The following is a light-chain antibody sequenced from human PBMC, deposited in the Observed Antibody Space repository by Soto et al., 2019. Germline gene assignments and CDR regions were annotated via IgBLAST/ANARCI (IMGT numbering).Light chain of an antibody. Sequence: DIVMTQSPDSLAVSLGDRVTITCLASQTISSWLAWYQQKPGKAPKLLIYKASTLKSGVPSRFSGSGSGTEFTLTISSLQPDDFATYYCQKYNSAPLTFGGGTKVDIK. J-gene: IGKJ4*01. CDR2: KAS. CDR1: QTISSW. CDR3: QKYNSAPLT. V-gene: IGKV1-5*03.